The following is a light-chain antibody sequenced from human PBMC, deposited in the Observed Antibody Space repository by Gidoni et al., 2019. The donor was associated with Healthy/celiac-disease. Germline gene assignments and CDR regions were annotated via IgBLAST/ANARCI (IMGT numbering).Light chain of an antibody. CDR2: GAS. J-gene: IGKJ5*01. V-gene: IGKV3-20*01. Sequence: EIVLTQSPGTLSLSPGERATLSCRARQSVSSSYLAWYQQKPGPAPCLLIYGASSRATGISDRFSGSGSGTDFTLTISRLEPEDFSVYYCQQYGSSPQITFGQXTRLEIK. CDR3: QQYGSSPQIT. CDR1: QSVSSSY.